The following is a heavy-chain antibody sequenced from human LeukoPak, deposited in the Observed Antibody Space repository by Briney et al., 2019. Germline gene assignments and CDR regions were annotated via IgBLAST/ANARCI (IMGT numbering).Heavy chain of an antibody. Sequence: SETLSLTYTVSSGSISSSPYSWGWIRQPPGKGLEWIATIYYSGSTYYNPSVKSRVTISVDTSKNQFSLKLSSVTAADTAVYYCARLLRTSRDDYNFDYWGQGTLVTVSS. J-gene: IGHJ4*02. CDR2: IYYSGST. CDR1: SGSISSSPYS. CDR3: ARLLRTSRDDYNFDY. V-gene: IGHV4-39*01. D-gene: IGHD5-24*01.